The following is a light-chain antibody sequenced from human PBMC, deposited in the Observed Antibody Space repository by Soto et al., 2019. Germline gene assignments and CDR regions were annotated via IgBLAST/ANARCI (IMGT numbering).Light chain of an antibody. CDR1: SSDVGGYDY. J-gene: IGLJ1*01. CDR2: EVT. V-gene: IGLV2-8*01. CDR3: LSYAGTPYV. Sequence: QSALTQPPSASGSPGQSVPISCTGTSSDVGGYDYVSWYQQYPGKTPKLMIFEVTKRPSGVPDRFSGSKSGNTASLTVSGPEAEDDYYYCSLSYAGTPYVFGTGTKVTVL.